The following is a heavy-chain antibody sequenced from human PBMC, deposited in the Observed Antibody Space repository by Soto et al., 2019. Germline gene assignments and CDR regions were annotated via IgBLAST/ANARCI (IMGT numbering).Heavy chain of an antibody. V-gene: IGHV4-34*01. Sequence: SETLSLTCAVYCGSFSGYYWSWIRQPPGKGLEWIGETNHSGSTNYNPSLKSRVTISVDTSKNQFSLKLSSVTAADTAVYYCAREDYYDSSGYRTRDAFDIWGQGTMVTVSS. CDR1: CGSFSGYY. D-gene: IGHD3-22*01. J-gene: IGHJ3*02. CDR2: TNHSGST. CDR3: AREDYYDSSGYRTRDAFDI.